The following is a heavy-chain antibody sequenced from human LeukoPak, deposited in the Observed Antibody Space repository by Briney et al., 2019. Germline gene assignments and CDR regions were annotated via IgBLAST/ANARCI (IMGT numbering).Heavy chain of an antibody. CDR3: ARDLTTPPIVPNWFDP. CDR1: GFSLSNFQ. Sequence: GGSLRLSCVASGFSLSNFQMYWVRQAPGKGLEWVANIRQDGSEKYYVDSVKGRFTISRDNAKNSLYLQMNSLRAEDTAVYYCARDLTTPPIVPNWFDPWGQGILVTVSS. V-gene: IGHV3-7*03. CDR2: IRQDGSEK. D-gene: IGHD2-8*01. J-gene: IGHJ5*02.